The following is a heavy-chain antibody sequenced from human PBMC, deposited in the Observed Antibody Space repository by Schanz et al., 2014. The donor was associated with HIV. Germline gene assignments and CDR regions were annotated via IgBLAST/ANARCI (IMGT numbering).Heavy chain of an antibody. J-gene: IGHJ3*02. CDR1: GFTFSTYS. CDR2: FSGKSDSI. Sequence: EVQLVESGGGLVQPGGSLRLSCAASGFTFSTYSMNWVRQAPGKGLEWVSGFSGKSDSIGYADSVKGRFTISRDNAKNTLYLQMNSLRAEDTALYYCAKEMVSRYYGDAFNIWGQGTMVTVSS. CDR3: AKEMVSRYYGDAFNI. D-gene: IGHD3-16*01. V-gene: IGHV3-9*01.